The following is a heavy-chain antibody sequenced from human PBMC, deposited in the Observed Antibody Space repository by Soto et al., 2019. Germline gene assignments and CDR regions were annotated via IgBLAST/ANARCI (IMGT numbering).Heavy chain of an antibody. CDR3: ATQNPPYYYYYYMGV. J-gene: IGHJ6*03. V-gene: IGHV4-34*01. Sequence: SETLSLTCAVYGGSFSGYYWSWIRQPPGKGLEWIGEINHSGSTNYNPSLKSRVTISVDTSKNQFSLKLSSVTAADTAVYYCATQNPPYYYYYYMGVWGKGTTVTVSS. CDR1: GGSFSGYY. CDR2: INHSGST.